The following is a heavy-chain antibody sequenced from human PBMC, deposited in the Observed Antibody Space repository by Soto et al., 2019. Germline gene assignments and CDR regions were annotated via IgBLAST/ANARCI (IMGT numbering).Heavy chain of an antibody. Sequence: SETLSLTCAVYGGSFGGYYWSWIRQPPGKGLEWIGEINHSGSTNYNPSLKSRVTISVDTSKNQFSLKLSSVTAADTAVYYCARGIVATRNHFDYWGQGTLVTVSS. D-gene: IGHD5-12*01. CDR3: ARGIVATRNHFDY. CDR1: GGSFGGYY. J-gene: IGHJ4*02. CDR2: INHSGST. V-gene: IGHV4-34*01.